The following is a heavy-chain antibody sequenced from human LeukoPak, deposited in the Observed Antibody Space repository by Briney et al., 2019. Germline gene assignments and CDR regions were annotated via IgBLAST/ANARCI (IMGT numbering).Heavy chain of an antibody. CDR2: VYYSGST. D-gene: IGHD1-14*01. CDR1: GGSISSSSYY. V-gene: IGHV4-39*07. CDR3: ARDFKPPPYYYYGLDV. J-gene: IGHJ6*02. Sequence: SETLSLTCTVSGGSISSSSYYWGWIRQPPGKGLEWIGNVYYSGSTYYNPSLKSRVTISVDTSKNQLSLKLSSVTAADTAVYYCARDFKPPPYYYYGLDVWGQGTTVTVSS.